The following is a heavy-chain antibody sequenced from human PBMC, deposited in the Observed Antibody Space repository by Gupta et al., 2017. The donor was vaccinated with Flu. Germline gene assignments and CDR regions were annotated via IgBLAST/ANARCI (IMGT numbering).Heavy chain of an antibody. Sequence: QVQLVESGGGVVQPGRSLRLSCAASGFTFSSYGMHWVRQAQAKGLEWVAVISYDGSNKYYADSVKGRFTISRDNSKNTLYLQMNSLRAEDTAVYYCAKDLFILPVKSASRRGFDYWGQGTLVTVSS. CDR3: AKDLFILPVKSASRRGFDY. CDR2: ISYDGSNK. V-gene: IGHV3-30*18. D-gene: IGHD3-10*01. CDR1: GFTFSSYG. J-gene: IGHJ4*02.